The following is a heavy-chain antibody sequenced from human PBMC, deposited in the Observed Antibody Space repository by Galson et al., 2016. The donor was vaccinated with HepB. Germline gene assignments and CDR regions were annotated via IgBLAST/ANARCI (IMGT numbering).Heavy chain of an antibody. J-gene: IGHJ4*02. D-gene: IGHD2-15*01. V-gene: IGHV3-9*01. CDR1: GFSIADYG. CDR3: AKDRDEDAGGFDK. Sequence: SLRLSCAASGFSIADYGMHWVRQAPGKGLEWVSGISWNTDNIDYVENVKGRFTISRDNAKNSLYLQMNSLRTEDTVLYYCAKDRDEDAGGFDKWGQGTLVTVSS. CDR2: ISWNTDNI.